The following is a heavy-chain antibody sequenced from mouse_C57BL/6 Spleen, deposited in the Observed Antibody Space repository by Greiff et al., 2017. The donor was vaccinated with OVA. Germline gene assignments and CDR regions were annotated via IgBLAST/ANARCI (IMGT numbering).Heavy chain of an antibody. D-gene: IGHD1-1*01. Sequence: EVQLQQSGPELVKPGASVKMSCKASGYTFTDYNMHWVKQSHGKSLEWIGYINPNTGGTSSNQKFKGKATLTVNKSSSTAYMELRSLTSEDSAVYYCARWAYGSSYWYFDVWGTGTTVTVSS. V-gene: IGHV1-22*01. CDR2: INPNTGGT. J-gene: IGHJ1*03. CDR3: ARWAYGSSYWYFDV. CDR1: GYTFTDYN.